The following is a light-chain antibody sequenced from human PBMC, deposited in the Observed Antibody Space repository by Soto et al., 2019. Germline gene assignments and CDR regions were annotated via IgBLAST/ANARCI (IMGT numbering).Light chain of an antibody. Sequence: EIVLTQSPGTLSLSPGERATLSCRASQSLNARYLAWYQQKPGQAPRLLMYAASSRAPDFPDRFSGSGSGTDFTLTISRLEAEDFAVYYCQQSSRSPITFGQGTRLEIK. CDR1: QSLNARY. CDR3: QQSSRSPIT. J-gene: IGKJ5*01. CDR2: AAS. V-gene: IGKV3-20*01.